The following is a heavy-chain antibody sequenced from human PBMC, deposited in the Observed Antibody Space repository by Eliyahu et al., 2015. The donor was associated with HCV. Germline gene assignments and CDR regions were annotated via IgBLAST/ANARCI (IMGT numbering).Heavy chain of an antibody. D-gene: IGHD6-13*01. CDR1: GYTFTGYY. CDR3: ARVWVQSSSCGY. J-gene: IGHJ4*02. V-gene: IGHV1-2*06. Sequence: QVQLVQSGAEVKKPGASVKVSCKASGYTFTGYYMHWVRQAPGQGLKGLGRMGRNSPGTNYAQKFQGRVTMTRDTSISTAYMELSRLRSDDTAVYYCARVWVQSSSCGYWGQGTLVTVSS. CDR2: MGRNSPGT.